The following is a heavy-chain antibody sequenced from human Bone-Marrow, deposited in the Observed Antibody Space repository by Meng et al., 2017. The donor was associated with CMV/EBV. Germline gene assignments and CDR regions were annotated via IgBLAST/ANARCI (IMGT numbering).Heavy chain of an antibody. V-gene: IGHV1-2*02. CDR1: YPFTGYY. Sequence: YPFTGYYMHWVRQAPGQGLEWMGWINPNSGGTNYAQKFQGRVTMTRDTSISTAYMELSRLRSDDTAVYYCAREEIFGVVIEGNWFDPWGQGTLVTVSS. CDR2: INPNSGGT. J-gene: IGHJ5*02. D-gene: IGHD3-3*01. CDR3: AREEIFGVVIEGNWFDP.